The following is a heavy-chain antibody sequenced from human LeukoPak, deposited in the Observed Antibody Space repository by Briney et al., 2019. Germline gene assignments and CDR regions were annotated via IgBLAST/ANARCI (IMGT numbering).Heavy chain of an antibody. Sequence: PGGSLRLSCAASGFTFSSYSMNWVRQAPGKGLEWVSSISSSSSYIYYADSAKGRFTISRDNAKNSLYLQMNSLRAEDTAVYYCARTPRQWSGVYFDYWGQGTLVTVSS. J-gene: IGHJ4*02. CDR3: ARTPRQWSGVYFDY. V-gene: IGHV3-21*01. CDR2: ISSSSSYI. D-gene: IGHD6-19*01. CDR1: GFTFSSYS.